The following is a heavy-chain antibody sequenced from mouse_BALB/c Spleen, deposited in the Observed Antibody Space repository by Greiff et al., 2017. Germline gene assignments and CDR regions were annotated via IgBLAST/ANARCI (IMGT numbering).Heavy chain of an antibody. V-gene: IGHV1S81*02. CDR1: GYTFTSYY. J-gene: IGHJ4*01. D-gene: IGHD2-1*01. CDR2: INPSNGGT. Sequence: VQLQQSGAELVKPGASVTLSCKASGYTFTSYYMYWVKQRPGQGLEWIGEINPSNGGTNFNEKFKSKATLTVDKSSSTAYMQLSSLTSEDSAVYYCTRSRGNYLYAMDYWGQGTSVTVSS. CDR3: TRSRGNYLYAMDY.